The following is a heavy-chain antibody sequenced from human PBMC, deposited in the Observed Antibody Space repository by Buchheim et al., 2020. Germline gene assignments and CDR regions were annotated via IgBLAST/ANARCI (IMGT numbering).Heavy chain of an antibody. D-gene: IGHD1/OR15-1a*01. CDR2: ISGSTTTI. CDR1: GLTFSTYS. Sequence: EVQLVESGGGLVQPGGSLRLSCAASGLTFSTYSMNWVRQAPGKGLEWVSYISGSTTTIYYADSMRGRFTISRDNAKNSLYLQMNSLRAEDTAVYYCARDRTSMDVWGRGTT. CDR3: ARDRTSMDV. J-gene: IGHJ6*02. V-gene: IGHV3-48*01.